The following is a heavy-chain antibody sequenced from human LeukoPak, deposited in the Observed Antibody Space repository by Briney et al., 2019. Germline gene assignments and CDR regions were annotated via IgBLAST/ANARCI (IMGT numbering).Heavy chain of an antibody. D-gene: IGHD1-26*01. Sequence: GESLKISCKGSGYSFTSYWICWVRQMPGKGVEWMGIIYPGDSDTRYSPSFQGQVTISADNSISTAYLQWSSLKASDTAMYYCARRRSWEYSDYWGQGTLVTVSS. CDR1: GYSFTSYW. CDR3: ARRRSWEYSDY. J-gene: IGHJ4*02. CDR2: IYPGDSDT. V-gene: IGHV5-51*01.